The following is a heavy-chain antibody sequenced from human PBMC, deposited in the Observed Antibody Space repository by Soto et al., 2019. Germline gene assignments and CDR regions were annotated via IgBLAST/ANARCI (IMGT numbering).Heavy chain of an antibody. CDR1: GFSFSGFA. Sequence: GGSLRLSCVASGFSFSGFAMQWVRQAPGKGLEWVAVTSYDGSSEKYADSVKGRFTISRGNSKNTMYLQMNSLRAEGTAVYYCVRDPSSVTTRRLDYWGQGPLVTVSS. J-gene: IGHJ4*02. CDR2: TSYDGSSE. V-gene: IGHV3-30-3*01. CDR3: VRDPSSVTTRRLDY. D-gene: IGHD1-1*01.